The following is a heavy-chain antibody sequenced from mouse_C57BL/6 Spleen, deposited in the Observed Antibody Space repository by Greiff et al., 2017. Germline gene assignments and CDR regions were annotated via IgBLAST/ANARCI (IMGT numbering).Heavy chain of an antibody. CDR1: GFTFSDYY. V-gene: IGHV5-16*01. Sequence: EVQRVESEGGLVQPGSSMKLSCTASGFTFSDYYMAWVRQVPEKGLEWVANINYDGSSTYYLDSLKSRFIISRDNAKNILYLQMSSLKSEDTATYYCARDDYGSRNWYFDVWGTGTTVTVSS. CDR3: ARDDYGSRNWYFDV. D-gene: IGHD1-1*01. J-gene: IGHJ1*03. CDR2: INYDGSST.